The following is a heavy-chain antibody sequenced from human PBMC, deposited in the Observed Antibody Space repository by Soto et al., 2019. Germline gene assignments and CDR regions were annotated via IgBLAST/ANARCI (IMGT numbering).Heavy chain of an antibody. Sequence: PGGSLRLSCAASGFTFSSYARHWVRQAPGKGLEWVQVIWYDGSNKYYADSVKGRFTISRDNSKNTLYLQMNSLRAEDTAVYYCARDRQGHPLSLVVPAASRYYYYGMDVWGQGTTVTVSS. V-gene: IGHV3-33*01. J-gene: IGHJ6*02. CDR1: GFTFSSYA. CDR2: IWYDGSNK. D-gene: IGHD2-2*01. CDR3: ARDRQGHPLSLVVPAASRYYYYGMDV.